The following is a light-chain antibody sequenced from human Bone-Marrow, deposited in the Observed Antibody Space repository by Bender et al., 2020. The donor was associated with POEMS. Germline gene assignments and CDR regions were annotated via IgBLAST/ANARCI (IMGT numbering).Light chain of an antibody. CDR1: SSDIGGYNY. CDR3: CSYAGTNTFV. CDR2: DVS. V-gene: IGLV2-14*03. Sequence: QSVLTQPASMSGSPGESVTISCSGSSSDIGGYNYVSWYQQHPGKAPTTITFDVSNRPSGVASRFYGSKSGNTASLTISGLQAEDAADYFCCSYAGTNTFVFGPGTMVTVL. J-gene: IGLJ1*01.